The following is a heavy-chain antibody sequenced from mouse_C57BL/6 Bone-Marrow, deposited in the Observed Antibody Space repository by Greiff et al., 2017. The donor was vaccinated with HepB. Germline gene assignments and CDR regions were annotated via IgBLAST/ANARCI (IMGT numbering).Heavy chain of an antibody. D-gene: IGHD1-1*01. Sequence: EVQVVESGPGLVKPSQSLSLTCSVTGYSITSGYYWNWIRQFPGNKLEWMGYISYDGSNNYNPSLKNRISITRDTSKNQFFLKLNSVTTEDTATYYCARDRITTVVFDYWGQGTTLTVSS. V-gene: IGHV3-6*01. CDR1: GYSITSGYY. CDR3: ARDRITTVVFDY. CDR2: ISYDGSN. J-gene: IGHJ2*01.